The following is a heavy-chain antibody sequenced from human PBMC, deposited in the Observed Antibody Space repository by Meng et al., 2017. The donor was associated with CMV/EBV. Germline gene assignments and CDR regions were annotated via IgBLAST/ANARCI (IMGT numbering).Heavy chain of an antibody. Sequence: SCKASGGPFSSYAISWVRQATGQGLEWMGGIIPIFGTANYAQKFQGRVTSTTDESTSTAYMELSSLRSEDTAVYYCARGHTIFGAPTWSDDAFDIWGQGTMV. D-gene: IGHD3-3*01. J-gene: IGHJ3*02. V-gene: IGHV1-69*05. CDR1: GGPFSSYA. CDR2: IIPIFGTA. CDR3: ARGHTIFGAPTWSDDAFDI.